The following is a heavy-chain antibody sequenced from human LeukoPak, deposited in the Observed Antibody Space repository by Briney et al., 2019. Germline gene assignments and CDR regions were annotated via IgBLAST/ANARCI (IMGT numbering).Heavy chain of an antibody. CDR2: IIPILGIA. Sequence: SVKVSCKASGGTFSSYAISWVRQAPGQGLEWMGRIIPILGIANYAQKFQGRVTITADESTSTAYMELSSLRSEDTAVYYCARVAVTGGTTPYFDYWGQGTLVTVSS. CDR1: GGTFSSYA. CDR3: ARVAVTGGTTPYFDY. V-gene: IGHV1-69*04. J-gene: IGHJ4*02. D-gene: IGHD1-14*01.